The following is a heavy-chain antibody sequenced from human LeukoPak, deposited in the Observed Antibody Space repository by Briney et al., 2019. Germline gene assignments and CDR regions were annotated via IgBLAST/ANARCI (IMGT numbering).Heavy chain of an antibody. CDR3: ARAQRGGQSYDILTGYYSYFDY. CDR2: IWYDGSNK. CDR1: GFTFSSYG. V-gene: IGHV3-33*01. D-gene: IGHD3-9*01. Sequence: GGSLRLSCAASGFTFSSYGMHWVRQAPGKGLEWVAVIWYDGSNKYYADSVKGRFTISRDNSKNTLYLQMNSLRAEDTAVYYCARAQRGGQSYDILTGYYSYFDYWGQGTLVTVSS. J-gene: IGHJ4*02.